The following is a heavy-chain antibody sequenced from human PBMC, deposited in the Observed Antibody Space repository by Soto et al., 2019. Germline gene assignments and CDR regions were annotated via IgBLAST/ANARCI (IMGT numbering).Heavy chain of an antibody. CDR3: ARDRCGVTNCYGDFDY. CDR2: IWFDGSKK. V-gene: IGHV3-33*01. Sequence: QVRLVESGGGVVQPGRSLRLSCAASGFTFNSYGMHWVRQAPGRGLEWVAVIWFDGSKKYYADSVKGRFTVSRDNSQNTMYLQMNSLRAEDTAVYYCARDRCGVTNCYGDFDYWGQGSLVSVSS. CDR1: GFTFNSYG. J-gene: IGHJ4*02. D-gene: IGHD2-2*01.